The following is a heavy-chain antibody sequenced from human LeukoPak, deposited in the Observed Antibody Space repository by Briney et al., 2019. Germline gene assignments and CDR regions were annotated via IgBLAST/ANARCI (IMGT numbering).Heavy chain of an antibody. CDR2: TIPIFGTA. CDR3: AVRQSPRDKGKWLQLSLGYYYYYMDV. Sequence: SVKVSCKASGGTFSSYAISWVRQAPGQGLEWMGGTIPIFGTANYAQKFQGRVTITADESTSTAYMELSSLRSEDTAVYYCAVRQSPRDKGKWLQLSLGYYYYYMDVWGKGTTVTISS. CDR1: GGTFSSYA. J-gene: IGHJ6*03. V-gene: IGHV1-69*13. D-gene: IGHD5-24*01.